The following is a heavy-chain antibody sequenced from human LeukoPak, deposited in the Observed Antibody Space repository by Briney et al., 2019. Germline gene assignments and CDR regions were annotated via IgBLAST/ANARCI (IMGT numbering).Heavy chain of an antibody. V-gene: IGHV3-30*02. CDR1: GFTFSSFG. J-gene: IGHJ4*02. CDR2: IQYDGSKK. Sequence: GGSLRLSCAASGFTFSSFGMHWVRQAPGKGLEWVAFIQYDGSKKYYADSVKGRFTVSRDNSKNTLYLQMNSLRAEDSAVYYCVKDYDYDNRLLDYWGQGTLVIVSS. D-gene: IGHD3-16*01. CDR3: VKDYDYDNRLLDY.